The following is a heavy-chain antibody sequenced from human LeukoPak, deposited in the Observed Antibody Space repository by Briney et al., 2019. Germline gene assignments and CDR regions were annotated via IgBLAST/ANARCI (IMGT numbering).Heavy chain of an antibody. CDR2: IYYGGST. CDR3: ARDYDGDAFDI. Sequence: KPSETLSLTCTVSGGSISSYYWSWIRQPPGKGLEWIGYIYYGGSTNYNPSLKSRVTISVDTSKNQFSLKLSSVTAADTAVYYCARDYDGDAFDIWGQGTMVTVSS. J-gene: IGHJ3*02. D-gene: IGHD3-22*01. CDR1: GGSISSYY. V-gene: IGHV4-59*01.